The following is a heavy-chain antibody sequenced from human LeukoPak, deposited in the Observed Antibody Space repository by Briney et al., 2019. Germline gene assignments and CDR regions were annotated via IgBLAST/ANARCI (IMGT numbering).Heavy chain of an antibody. V-gene: IGHV3-7*01. Sequence: GGSLRLSCVASGFKFNNYWMNWVRQAPGEGLEWVANIKQDSSEEHYVDSVRGRFAISRDNAKNSLYLQMNSLRVEDTAVYYCAKGDNGALHFWGRGTMVTVSS. J-gene: IGHJ3*01. CDR2: IKQDSSEE. CDR3: AKGDNGALHF. CDR1: GFKFNNYW. D-gene: IGHD2-8*01.